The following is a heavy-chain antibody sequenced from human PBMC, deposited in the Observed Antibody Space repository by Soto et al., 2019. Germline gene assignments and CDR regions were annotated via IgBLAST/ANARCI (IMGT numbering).Heavy chain of an antibody. CDR2: ISYSGNT. V-gene: IGHV4-39*01. CDR3: ARLHESRYCSPGSCIDY. D-gene: IGHD2-15*01. CDR1: GVSISSGNYY. Sequence: PSETLSLTCTVSGVSISSGNYYWGWIRQPPGKGLEWTGSISYSGNTFYNPSLKSRVSISVDTSKNQFSLKLSSVTAADTAVYFCARLHESRYCSPGSCIDYRGQRTPVTVSS. J-gene: IGHJ4*02.